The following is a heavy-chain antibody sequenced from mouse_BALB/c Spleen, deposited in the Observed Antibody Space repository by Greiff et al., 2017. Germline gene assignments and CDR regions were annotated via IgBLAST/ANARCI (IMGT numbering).Heavy chain of an antibody. D-gene: IGHD1-1*01. J-gene: IGHJ4*01. Sequence: QVTLKVSGPGILQPSQTLSLTCSFSGFSLSTSGMGVSWIRQPSGKGLEWLAHIYWDDDKRYNPSLKSRLTISKDTSSNQVFLKITSVDTADTATYYCARRAGREAMDYWGQGTSVTVSS. CDR2: IYWDDDK. CDR3: ARRAGREAMDY. CDR1: GFSLSTSGMG. V-gene: IGHV8-12*01.